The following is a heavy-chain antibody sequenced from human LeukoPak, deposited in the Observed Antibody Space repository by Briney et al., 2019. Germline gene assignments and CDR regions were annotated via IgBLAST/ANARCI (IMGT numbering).Heavy chain of an antibody. CDR3: AMVGYSSGWYYTDY. J-gene: IGHJ4*02. CDR1: GFTFSSYE. CDR2: ISSSGSTI. D-gene: IGHD6-19*01. V-gene: IGHV3-48*03. Sequence: PGGSLRLSCAASGFTFSSYEMNWVRQAPGKGLEWVSYISSSGSTIYYADSVKGRFTISRDNAKNSLYLQMNSLRAEDTAVYYCAMVGYSSGWYYTDYWGEGTPVTASS.